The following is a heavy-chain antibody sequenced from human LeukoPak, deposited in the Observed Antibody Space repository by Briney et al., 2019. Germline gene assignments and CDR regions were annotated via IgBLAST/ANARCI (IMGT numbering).Heavy chain of an antibody. D-gene: IGHD3-3*01. CDR1: GFTFSDYY. J-gene: IGHJ4*02. Sequence: GGSLRLSCAASGFTFSDYYMSWIRQAPGKGLEWVSYISSSGSTIYYADSVKGRFTISRDNAKNSLYLEMHSLRAEDTAVYYCARNTYYDFWSRHYGLDFWGQGILVTVSS. V-gene: IGHV3-11*04. CDR2: ISSSGSTI. CDR3: ARNTYYDFWSRHYGLDF.